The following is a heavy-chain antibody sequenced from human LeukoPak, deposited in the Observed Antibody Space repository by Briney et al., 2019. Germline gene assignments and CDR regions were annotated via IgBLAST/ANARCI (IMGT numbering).Heavy chain of an antibody. V-gene: IGHV3-7*01. D-gene: IGHD3-16*02. Sequence: GGSLRLSCAASGFTFSRNSMNWVRQAPGKGLEWVANIKHDGSEKYSVDSVKGRFTISRDNAKNSLYLQMNSLRAEDTAVYYCARDGGYTRSDYWGQGTLVTVSS. CDR1: GFTFSRNS. CDR2: IKHDGSEK. CDR3: ARDGGYTRSDY. J-gene: IGHJ4*02.